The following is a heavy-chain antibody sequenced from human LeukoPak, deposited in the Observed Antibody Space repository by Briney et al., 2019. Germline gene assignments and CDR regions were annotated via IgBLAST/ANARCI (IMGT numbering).Heavy chain of an antibody. Sequence: ASVKVSCKASGYTFTSYGISWVRQAPGQGLEWMGWISAYNGNTTYAQKLQGRVTMTTDTSTSTAYMELRSLRSDDTAVYYCARDLPGPWSYYFDYWGQGTLVTVSS. CDR1: GYTFTSYG. CDR3: ARDLPGPWSYYFDY. J-gene: IGHJ4*02. CDR2: ISAYNGNT. D-gene: IGHD2-8*02. V-gene: IGHV1-18*04.